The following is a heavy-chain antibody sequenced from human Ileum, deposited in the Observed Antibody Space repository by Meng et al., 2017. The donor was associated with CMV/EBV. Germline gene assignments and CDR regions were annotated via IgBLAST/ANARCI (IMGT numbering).Heavy chain of an antibody. V-gene: IGHV3-11*01. D-gene: IGHD3-3*01. CDR3: ATHLNNFGVVAAIDY. Sequence: GGSLRLSRVASGFSFSDSYMSWIRQAPGEGLEWVSYIRDTVDSIYYADSVKGRFTISRDNANNTLYLQMNSLRAEDTAIYYCATHLNNFGVVAAIDYWGQGTLVTVSS. CDR2: IRDTVDSI. CDR1: GFSFSDSY. J-gene: IGHJ4*02.